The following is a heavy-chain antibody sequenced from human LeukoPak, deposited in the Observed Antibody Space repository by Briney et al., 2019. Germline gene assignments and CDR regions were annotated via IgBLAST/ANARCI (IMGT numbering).Heavy chain of an antibody. CDR1: GYGFTNYW. Sequence: GESLKISCKGSGYGFTNYWIGWVRQMPGKGLEWVGIIWPGDSDTRYSPSFQGQVTILVDKSISTAYLQWSSLKASDTAMYFCARHVGSGYYSLDYWGQGTLVTVSS. J-gene: IGHJ4*02. CDR2: IWPGDSDT. CDR3: ARHVGSGYYSLDY. D-gene: IGHD5-12*01. V-gene: IGHV5-51*01.